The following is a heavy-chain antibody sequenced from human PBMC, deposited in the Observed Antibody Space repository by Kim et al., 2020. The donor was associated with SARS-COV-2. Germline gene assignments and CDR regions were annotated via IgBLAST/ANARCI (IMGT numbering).Heavy chain of an antibody. J-gene: IGHJ4*02. CDR2: GST. D-gene: IGHD5-18*01. Sequence: GSTYYNPSLKSRVTISVDTSKNQFSLKLSSVTAADTAVYYCASNVDTAGLWGQGTLVTVSS. V-gene: IGHV4-31*02. CDR3: ASNVDTAGL.